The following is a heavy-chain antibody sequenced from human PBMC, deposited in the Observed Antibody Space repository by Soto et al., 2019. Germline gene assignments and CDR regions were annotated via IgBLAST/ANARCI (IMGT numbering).Heavy chain of an antibody. CDR2: IWYDGSNK. J-gene: IGHJ6*02. D-gene: IGHD6-6*01. V-gene: IGHV3-33*01. CDR1: EFTFSSYG. Sequence: QVQLVESGGGVVQPGRSLRLSCAASEFTFSSYGMHWVRQAPGKGLEWVAVIWYDGSNKYYADSVKGRITISRDNSKNPLYLQMNSLRAEDTAVYYCARTSIAARGYYYYGMDVWGQGTTVTVSS. CDR3: ARTSIAARGYYYYGMDV.